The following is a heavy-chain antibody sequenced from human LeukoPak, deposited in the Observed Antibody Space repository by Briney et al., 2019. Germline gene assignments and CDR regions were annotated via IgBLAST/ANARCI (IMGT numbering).Heavy chain of an antibody. J-gene: IGHJ5*02. V-gene: IGHV4-34*01. CDR3: ARATYYYGSGSYWFDP. Sequence: PSETLSLTCAVYGGSFSGYYWIWIRQPPGKGLEWIGEINHSGSTNYNPSLKSRVTISVDTSNKQFSLRLSFVTAADTAVYYCARATYYYGSGSYWFDPWGRGTLVTVSS. D-gene: IGHD3-10*01. CDR2: INHSGST. CDR1: GGSFSGYY.